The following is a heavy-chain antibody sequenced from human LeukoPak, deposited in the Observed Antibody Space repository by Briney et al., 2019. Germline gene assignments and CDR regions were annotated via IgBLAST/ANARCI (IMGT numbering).Heavy chain of an antibody. Sequence: GESLRLSCAASGFSFDDYAMHWVHQPPGKGLEWVSLVSWDGVNTFYADSVKGRFNISRDNTKTSLYLQMNSLRAEDTAVYYCATLIVVLFDYYDDCDFDSWGQGTLVTVSS. J-gene: IGHJ4*02. CDR2: VSWDGVNT. CDR3: ATLIVVLFDYYDDCDFDS. D-gene: IGHD3-22*01. CDR1: GFSFDDYA. V-gene: IGHV3-43D*03.